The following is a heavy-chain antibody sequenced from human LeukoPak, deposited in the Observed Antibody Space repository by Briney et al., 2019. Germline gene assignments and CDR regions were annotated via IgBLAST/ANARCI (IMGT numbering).Heavy chain of an antibody. CDR3: ARGQDWAAAGTGYYFDY. Sequence: ASVKVSCKASGGTFSSYAISWVRQAPGQGLEWTGRIIPIFGTANYAQKFQGRVTITTDESTSTAYMELSSLRSEDTAVYYCARGQDWAAAGTGYYFDYWGQGTLVTVSS. CDR1: GGTFSSYA. J-gene: IGHJ4*02. D-gene: IGHD6-13*01. CDR2: IIPIFGTA. V-gene: IGHV1-69*05.